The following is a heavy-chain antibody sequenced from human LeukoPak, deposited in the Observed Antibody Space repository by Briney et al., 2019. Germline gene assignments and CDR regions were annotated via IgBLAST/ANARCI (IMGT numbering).Heavy chain of an antibody. J-gene: IGHJ5*02. CDR2: IYYSGST. CDR1: GGSFSGYY. CDR3: ARQGTILKGNWFDP. D-gene: IGHD3-3*01. V-gene: IGHV4-39*01. Sequence: SETLSLTCAVYGGSFSGYYWGWIRQPPGKGLEWIGSIYYSGSTYYNLSLKSRVTISVDTSKNQFSLKLSSVTAADTAVYYCARQGTILKGNWFDPWGQGTLVTVSS.